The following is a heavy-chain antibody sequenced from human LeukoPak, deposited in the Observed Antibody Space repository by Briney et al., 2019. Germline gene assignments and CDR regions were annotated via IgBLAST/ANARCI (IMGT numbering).Heavy chain of an antibody. CDR3: ARAGYYGDDAFDL. V-gene: IGHV3-7*01. Sequence: GGSLRLSCAGSGFTIGSYWMSWVRQAPGKGLEWVADIRQDGSEKYYVDSVKGRLTISRDNAKNSLYLQMNSLRAEDTGIYYCARAGYYGDDAFDLWGQGTMVTVSS. CDR1: GFTIGSYW. D-gene: IGHD2/OR15-2a*01. CDR2: IRQDGSEK. J-gene: IGHJ3*01.